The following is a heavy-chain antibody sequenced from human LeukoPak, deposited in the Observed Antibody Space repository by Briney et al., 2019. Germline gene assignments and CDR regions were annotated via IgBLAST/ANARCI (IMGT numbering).Heavy chain of an antibody. V-gene: IGHV4-39*01. Sequence: KPSETLSPTRTVSGGSISSSSYYWGWVRPPPGKGLEWIGGIYYIGSTYYNPSLKSRVTISVDTSKNQFSLKLSSVTAADTAVYYCARHGPSSFYMGGSPNDAFDIWGQGTMVTVSS. D-gene: IGHD1-26*01. CDR1: GGSISSSSYY. CDR2: IYYIGST. CDR3: ARHGPSSFYMGGSPNDAFDI. J-gene: IGHJ3*02.